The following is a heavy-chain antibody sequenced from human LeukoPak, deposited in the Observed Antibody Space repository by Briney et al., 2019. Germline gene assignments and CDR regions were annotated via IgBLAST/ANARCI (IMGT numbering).Heavy chain of an antibody. CDR2: ISGSGGST. Sequence: GGSLRLSCAASGFTFSSYAMSWVRQAPGKGLEWVSAISGSGGSTYYADSVKGLFTISRDNSKNTLYLQMNSLRAEDTAVYYCAKDPYAGYSYGSPLFDYWGQGTLVTVSS. CDR1: GFTFSSYA. D-gene: IGHD5-18*01. J-gene: IGHJ4*02. V-gene: IGHV3-23*01. CDR3: AKDPYAGYSYGSPLFDY.